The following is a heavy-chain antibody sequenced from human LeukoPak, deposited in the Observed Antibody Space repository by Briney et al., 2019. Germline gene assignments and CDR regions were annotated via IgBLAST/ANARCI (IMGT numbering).Heavy chain of an antibody. D-gene: IGHD3-10*01. V-gene: IGHV1-2*02. CDR3: ARGGSGTYFSWLDP. J-gene: IGHJ5*02. Sequence: ASVKVSCKASGYTCTGYYIHWVRQAPGQGLECVGWINPNSGGTNYAQKFQGRVTMTRDTSISTAYMKLSRLRSDDTAVYYCARGGSGTYFSWLDPWGQGTLVTVSS. CDR2: INPNSGGT. CDR1: GYTCTGYY.